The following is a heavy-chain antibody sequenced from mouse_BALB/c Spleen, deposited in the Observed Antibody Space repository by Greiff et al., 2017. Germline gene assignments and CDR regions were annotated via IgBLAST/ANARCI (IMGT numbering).Heavy chain of an antibody. V-gene: IGHV1-14*01. CDR3: ARGGNYVEYYAMDY. J-gene: IGHJ4*01. CDR1: GYTFTSYV. D-gene: IGHD2-1*01. Sequence: EVQLQQSGPELVKPGASVKMSCKASGYTFTSYVMHWVKQKPGQGLEWIGYINPYNDGTKYNEKFKGKATLTSDKSSSTAYMELSSLTSEDSAVYYCARGGNYVEYYAMDYWGQGTSVTVSS. CDR2: INPYNDGT.